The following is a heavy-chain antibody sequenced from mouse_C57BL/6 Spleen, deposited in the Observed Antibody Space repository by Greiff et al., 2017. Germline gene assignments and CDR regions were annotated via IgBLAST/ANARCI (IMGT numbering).Heavy chain of an antibody. CDR3: AREDLSYYGNYGGFDV. J-gene: IGHJ1*03. D-gene: IGHD2-1*01. CDR2: IHPNSGST. Sequence: QVQLQQPGAELVKPGASVKLSCKASGYNFTSYWMHWVKQRPGQGLEWIGMIHPNSGSTNYNEKFKSKATLTVDKSSSTAYMQLSSLTSEDSAVYYCAREDLSYYGNYGGFDVWGTGTTVTVSS. V-gene: IGHV1-64*01. CDR1: GYNFTSYW.